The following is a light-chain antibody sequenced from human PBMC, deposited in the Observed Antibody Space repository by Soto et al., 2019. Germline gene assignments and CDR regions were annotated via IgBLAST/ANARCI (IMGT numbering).Light chain of an antibody. J-gene: IGKJ4*01. CDR1: GSVSSSF. CDR2: GAS. CDR3: QHYGSSPPLT. V-gene: IGKV3-20*01. Sequence: EIVLTQSPGTLTLSPGGRATLSCRASGSVSSSFLAWYQQKPGQAPRLLIYGASSRATGIPDRFSGSGSGTAFTLTFSRLEPEDFAVYYWQHYGSSPPLTFGGGTKVEIK.